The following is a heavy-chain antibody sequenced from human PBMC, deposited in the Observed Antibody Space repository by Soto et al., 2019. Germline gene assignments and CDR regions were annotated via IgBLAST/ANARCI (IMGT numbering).Heavy chain of an antibody. D-gene: IGHD1-20*01. CDR1: GASVSSPTHY. CDR2: VYYSGIT. J-gene: IGHJ6*02. V-gene: IGHV4-61*01. Sequence: SETLSLTCTVSGASVSSPTHYWNWIRQSPGKGLEWIGFVYYSGITNYSPSLKSRVTISLDTSKGQFSLRLTSVTAADTAVYYCARTRDNNINYYYALGVWGQGTTVTVSS. CDR3: ARTRDNNINYYYALGV.